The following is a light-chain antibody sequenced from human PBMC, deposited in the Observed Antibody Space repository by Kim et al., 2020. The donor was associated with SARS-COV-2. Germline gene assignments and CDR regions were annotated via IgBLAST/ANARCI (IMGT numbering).Light chain of an antibody. CDR3: QQYDTSRT. CDR1: QSGSSTY. J-gene: IGKJ1*01. Sequence: WSPGEGATLSWRASQSGSSTYLAWYQQKRGQAPRRLMSEASTRATGIPDRFSGSGSETDFTLTISRLEPEGFAVYYCQQYDTSRTFGRGTKVDIK. CDR2: EAS. V-gene: IGKV3-20*01.